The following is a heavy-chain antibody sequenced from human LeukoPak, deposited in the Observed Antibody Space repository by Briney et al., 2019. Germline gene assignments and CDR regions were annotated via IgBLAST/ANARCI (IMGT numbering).Heavy chain of an antibody. D-gene: IGHD3-22*01. CDR1: GDSISSGDYY. V-gene: IGHV4-61*02. Sequence: SQTLSLTCTVSGDSISSGDYYWSWIRQPAGKGLEWIGRISSSGSTNYNPSLKSRVTILVDTPKNQFSLKLSSVTAADAAVYFCARGPYSYDSSGAFDIWGQGTMVTVSS. CDR2: ISSSGST. CDR3: ARGPYSYDSSGAFDI. J-gene: IGHJ3*02.